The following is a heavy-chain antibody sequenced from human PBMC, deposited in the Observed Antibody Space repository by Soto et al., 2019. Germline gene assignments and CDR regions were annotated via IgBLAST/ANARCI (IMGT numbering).Heavy chain of an antibody. V-gene: IGHV2-5*02. CDR1: GFSLSTSGVG. CDR3: AHRYCGGDCNGPFDY. D-gene: IGHD2-21*02. Sequence: QITLKESGPTLVKPTQTLTLTYTFSGFSLSTSGVGVVWIRQPPGKALEWLALIYWDDDKRYSPSLKSRLTITKDTSKNQVVLTMTNMDPVDTATYYCAHRYCGGDCNGPFDYWGQGTLVTVSS. J-gene: IGHJ4*02. CDR2: IYWDDDK.